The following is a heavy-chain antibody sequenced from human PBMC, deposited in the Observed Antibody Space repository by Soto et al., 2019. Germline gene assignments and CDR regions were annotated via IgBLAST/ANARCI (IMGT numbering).Heavy chain of an antibody. J-gene: IGHJ4*02. CDR1: GFTISSYW. Sequence: GSLRLSCAASGFTISSYWMSWVRQAPGKGLEWVASISSGSSDTWYADSVKGRFIISRDNAQNSLFLQMNTLRPEDTAMYYCARVAYWGPGTQVTVSS. CDR3: ARVAY. CDR2: ISSGSSDT. V-gene: IGHV3-21*01.